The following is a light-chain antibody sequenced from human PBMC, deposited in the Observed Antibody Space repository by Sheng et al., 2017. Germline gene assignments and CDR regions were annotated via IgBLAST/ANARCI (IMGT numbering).Light chain of an antibody. Sequence: SYELTQPSSVSVSPGQTASITCSGNSLTKNFVRWFQKKPGQAPTLIIYKDTERPSGIPERFSGSSSGTTVTLTISGAQVDDEADYFCYCSTDNNLGVFGGGSKLTVL. CDR2: KDT. CDR3: YCSTDNNLGV. CDR1: SLTKNF. V-gene: IGLV3-27*01. J-gene: IGLJ2*01.